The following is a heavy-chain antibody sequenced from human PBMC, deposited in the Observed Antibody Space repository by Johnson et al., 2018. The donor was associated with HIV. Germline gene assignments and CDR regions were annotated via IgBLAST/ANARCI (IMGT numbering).Heavy chain of an antibody. CDR1: GFTVSSNY. CDR2: IYSGGST. J-gene: IGHJ3*02. V-gene: IGHV3-66*03. Sequence: VQLVESGGGLIQPGGSLRLSCAASGFTVSSNYMSWVRQAPGKGLEWVSVIYSGGSTYYADSVKGRFTISRDNSKNTLSLQMNSLRAEDTAVYYCAKSDCSGGSCYSVWRHAFDIWGQGTMVTVSS. D-gene: IGHD2-15*01. CDR3: AKSDCSGGSCYSVWRHAFDI.